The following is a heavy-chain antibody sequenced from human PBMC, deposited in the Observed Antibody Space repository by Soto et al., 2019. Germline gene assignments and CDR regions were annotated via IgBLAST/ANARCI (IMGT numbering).Heavy chain of an antibody. CDR1: GGTFSSYT. CDR3: AKWRGGDLVVIPAATGFDP. J-gene: IGHJ5*02. D-gene: IGHD2-2*01. CDR2: IIPILGTA. Sequence: SVKVSCKASGGTFSSYTISWVRQAPGQGLEWMGRIIPILGTANYAQKFQGRVTITADKSTSTAYMQLNSLRAEDTAVYYCAKWRGGDLVVIPAATGFDPWGQGTLVTVSS. V-gene: IGHV1-69*08.